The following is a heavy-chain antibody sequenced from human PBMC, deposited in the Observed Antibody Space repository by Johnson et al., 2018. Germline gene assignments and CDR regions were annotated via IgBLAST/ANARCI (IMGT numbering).Heavy chain of an antibody. J-gene: IGHJ6*03. Sequence: VQLQESGPGLVKXSETLSLTCTVSGGSISNYYWSWLRQPPGKGLDWLGYIDYNGGTNYHPSLKSPVTITKDTSKNQFSLNLSSVTAADTAVYYCASSSGSGSYYGTNYYYYYMDVWGKGTTVTVSS. CDR2: IDYNGGT. D-gene: IGHD3-10*01. V-gene: IGHV4-59*01. CDR1: GGSISNYY. CDR3: ASSSGSGSYYGTNYYYYYMDV.